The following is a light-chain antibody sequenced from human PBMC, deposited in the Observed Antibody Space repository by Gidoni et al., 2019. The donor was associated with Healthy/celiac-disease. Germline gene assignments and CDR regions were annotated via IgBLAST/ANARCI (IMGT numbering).Light chain of an antibody. CDR2: KAS. J-gene: IGKJ1*01. CDR3: QQHNNYPPWT. V-gene: IGKV1-5*03. Sequence: DKKMMESTSTLSASVGDRVTITCGARQSISSWLACYQQKPGTAPKLLIYKASSLEGGVPSRFSGSGSGTAFTPTISSLLPDDFATYYCQQHNNYPPWTFGQGTKVEIK. CDR1: QSISSW.